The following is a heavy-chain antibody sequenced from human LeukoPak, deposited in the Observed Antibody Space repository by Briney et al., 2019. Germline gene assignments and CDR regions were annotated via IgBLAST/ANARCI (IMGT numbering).Heavy chain of an antibody. CDR1: GCSVSSGDHN. V-gene: IGHV4-31*03. CDR3: ARGGDYYGLDV. Sequence: ASQTLSLTCTVSGCSVSSGDHNWSWIRQHPGKGLEWIGYIYYSGSTYYNPSLKSRVSVSLDTSKNQFSLKLTSVTHADTAVYYCARGGDYYGLDVWGQGTTVTVSS. CDR2: IYYSGST. J-gene: IGHJ6*02.